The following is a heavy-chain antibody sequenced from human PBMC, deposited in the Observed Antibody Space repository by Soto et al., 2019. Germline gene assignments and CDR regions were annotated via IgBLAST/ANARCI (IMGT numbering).Heavy chain of an antibody. CDR2: IWYDGSNK. CDR3: ARGSGGYFPVRLHY. CDR1: GFTFSSYV. D-gene: IGHD3-10*01. V-gene: IGHV3-33*01. Sequence: QVQLVESGGGVVQPGRSLRLSCAASGFTFSSYVMHWVRQAPGKGLEWVAVIWYDGSNKYYADSVKGRFTISRDNSENTLYLQMNTLRAEDTAVYYCARGSGGYFPVRLHYWGQGTRLTVSS. J-gene: IGHJ4*02.